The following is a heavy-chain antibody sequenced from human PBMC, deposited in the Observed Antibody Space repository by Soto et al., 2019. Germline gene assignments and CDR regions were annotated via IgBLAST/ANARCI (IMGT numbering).Heavy chain of an antibody. V-gene: IGHV4-4*07. Sequence: SETLSRTCIVSGGSMSKFYWSWIRKTAGKGLEWIGRVYATGTSDYNPSLRSRIAMSVDISKKTFSLRLRSVTAADTGVYYCVRDGSKTLRDCFDPWGQGILVTVSS. CDR1: GGSMSKFY. CDR3: VRDGSKTLRDCFDP. CDR2: VYATGTS. J-gene: IGHJ5*02. D-gene: IGHD4-17*01.